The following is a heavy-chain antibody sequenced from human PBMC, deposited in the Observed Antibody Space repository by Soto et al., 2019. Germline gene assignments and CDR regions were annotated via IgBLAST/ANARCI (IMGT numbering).Heavy chain of an antibody. D-gene: IGHD3-3*01. Sequence: GGSLRLSCAASGFTFSSYWMSWVRQAPGKGLEWVANIKQDGSEKYYVDSVKGRFTISRDNAKNSLYLQMNSLRAEDTAVYYCARVDYDFWSGSGPIDYWGQGTLVTVSS. CDR3: ARVDYDFWSGSGPIDY. J-gene: IGHJ4*02. CDR2: IKQDGSEK. V-gene: IGHV3-7*01. CDR1: GFTFSSYW.